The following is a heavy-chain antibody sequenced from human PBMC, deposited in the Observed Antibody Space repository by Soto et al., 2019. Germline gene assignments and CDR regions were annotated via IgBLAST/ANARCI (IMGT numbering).Heavy chain of an antibody. Sequence: EVQLVESGGGLVQPGGSLRLSCAASGFTFSSYSMNWVRQAPGKGLEWVSYISSSSSTIYYADSVKGRFTISRDNAKNTLDLQMNRRRARDTDTYYCSRDKGRWYSWFDPWGQGTLGTVSA. CDR2: ISSSSSTI. J-gene: IGHJ5*02. CDR3: SRDKGRWYSWFDP. V-gene: IGHV3-48*01. D-gene: IGHD2-15*01. CDR1: GFTFSSYS.